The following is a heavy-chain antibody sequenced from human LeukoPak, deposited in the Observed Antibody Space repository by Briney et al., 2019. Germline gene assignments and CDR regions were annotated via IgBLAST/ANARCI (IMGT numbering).Heavy chain of an antibody. CDR3: AKDEYSYGFFEVY. V-gene: IGHV3-23*01. J-gene: IGHJ4*02. CDR1: GYTFSNYA. D-gene: IGHD5-18*01. CDR2: ISGSGGST. Sequence: GGSLRLSCAASGYTFSNYAMSWVRQAPGKGLEWVSAISGSGGSTYYADSVKGRFTISRDNSKNTLYLQMNSLRAEDTAVYYCAKDEYSYGFFEVYWGQGTLVTVSP.